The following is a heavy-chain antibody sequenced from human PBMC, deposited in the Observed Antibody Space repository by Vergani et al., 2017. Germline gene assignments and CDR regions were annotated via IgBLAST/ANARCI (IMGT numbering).Heavy chain of an antibody. CDR1: GDRVSNKSAG. CDR2: TYFMSKWYN. J-gene: IGHJ5*02. D-gene: IGHD3-10*01. Sequence: QVQLHQSGPGLVKPSQTLSLTCAISGDRVSNKSAGWNWIRQSPSRGLEWLGRTYFMSKWYNDYAASVKSRMTINSDTSKNLFSLQLQSVTPEDTAVYYCVRDSWRSDLRGVYWFDTWGQGTLVSVSS. CDR3: VRDSWRSDLRGVYWFDT. V-gene: IGHV6-1*01.